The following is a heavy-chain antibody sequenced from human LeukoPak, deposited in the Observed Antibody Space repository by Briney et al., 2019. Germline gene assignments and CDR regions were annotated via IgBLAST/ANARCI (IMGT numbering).Heavy chain of an antibody. CDR3: AKNDFWSGYYYYGMDV. CDR1: GFTFSSYS. V-gene: IGHV3-21*04. Sequence: GGSLRLSCAASGFTFSSYSMNWVRQAPGKGLEWVSSISSSGGYIYYADSLKGRFTISRDNAKNSLYLQMNSLRAEGTAVYYCAKNDFWSGYYYYGMDVWGQGTTVTVSS. J-gene: IGHJ6*02. D-gene: IGHD3-3*01. CDR2: ISSSGGYI.